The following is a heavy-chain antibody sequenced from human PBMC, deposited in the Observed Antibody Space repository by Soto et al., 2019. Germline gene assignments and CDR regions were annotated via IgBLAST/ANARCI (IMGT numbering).Heavy chain of an antibody. Sequence: QLQLVESGGGVVQPEKSLRLSCEASGFTFSTFDMHWVRQSPGKGMEWVATSSYDGDTKYYANSVKGRFTISRDNSRNTLDLHMNSLRVEDTAMYYCTRDCSAVIGTPFDLWGQGTMVVVSS. CDR1: GFTFSTFD. CDR3: TRDCSAVIGTPFDL. V-gene: IGHV3-30-3*01. J-gene: IGHJ3*01. CDR2: SSYDGDTK. D-gene: IGHD3-10*02.